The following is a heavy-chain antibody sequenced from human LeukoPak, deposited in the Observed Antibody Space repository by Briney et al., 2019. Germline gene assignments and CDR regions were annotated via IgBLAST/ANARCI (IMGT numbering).Heavy chain of an antibody. Sequence: SETLSLTCTVSGGSISSSSYYWGWIRQPPGKGLEWIGSIYYSGSTYYNPSLKSRVTISVDTSKNQFSLKLSSVTAADTAVYYCARDQGGVAAAGTGFFDYWGQGTLVTVSS. V-gene: IGHV4-39*07. D-gene: IGHD6-13*01. J-gene: IGHJ4*02. CDR2: IYYSGST. CDR3: ARDQGGVAAAGTGFFDY. CDR1: GGSISSSSYY.